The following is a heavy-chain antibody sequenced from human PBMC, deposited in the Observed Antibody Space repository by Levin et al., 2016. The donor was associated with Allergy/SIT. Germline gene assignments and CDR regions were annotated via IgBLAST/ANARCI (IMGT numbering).Heavy chain of an antibody. CDR3: ARGRKGGSWYYFDN. Sequence: GGSLRLSCAASGFNFNDYYMYWIRQAPGKGLECVSYISRGSDYTNYADSVKGRFTISRDNAKNSLYLAMDSLRVEDTAVYHCARGRKGGSWYYFDNWGQGTLVTVSS. D-gene: IGHD2-15*01. J-gene: IGHJ4*02. CDR2: ISRGSDYT. CDR1: GFNFNDYY. V-gene: IGHV3-11*03.